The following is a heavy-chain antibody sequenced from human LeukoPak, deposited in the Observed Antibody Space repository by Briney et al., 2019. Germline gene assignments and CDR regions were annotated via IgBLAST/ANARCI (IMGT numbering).Heavy chain of an antibody. CDR3: AKGGYYFDSTNWFDP. CDR2: ISGGGAST. CDR1: GFTFSSYG. D-gene: IGHD3-22*01. V-gene: IGHV3-23*01. Sequence: GGSLRLSCAASGFTFSSYGMSWVRQAPGKGLEWVSGISGGGASTYYADSVKGRFTISRDNSKNTLYLQMNSLRAEDTAVYYCAKGGYYFDSTNWFDPWGQGTLVTVSS. J-gene: IGHJ5*02.